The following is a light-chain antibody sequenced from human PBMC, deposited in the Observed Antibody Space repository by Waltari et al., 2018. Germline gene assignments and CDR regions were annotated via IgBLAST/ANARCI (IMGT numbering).Light chain of an antibody. CDR2: RNN. CDR1: SSNIGRNF. J-gene: IGLJ2*01. Sequence: QSVLTQPPSASGTPGQSVTISCSGSSSNIGRNFVYWYQQLPGTAPKLLIYRNNQRPSVVPDRFSGSKSGTSASLAISGLRSEDEADYYCAALDDSLSGHVVFGGGTKLTVL. V-gene: IGLV1-47*01. CDR3: AALDDSLSGHVV.